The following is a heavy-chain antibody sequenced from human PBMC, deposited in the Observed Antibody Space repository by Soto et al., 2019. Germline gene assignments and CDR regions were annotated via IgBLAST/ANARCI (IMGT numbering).Heavy chain of an antibody. Sequence: VESLTISCKGSGYSFTSYWIGWVRQMPGKGLEWMGIIYPGDSDTRYSPSFQGQVAFSADKSISTAYLQWSGLKASDTAIYYCARRLSTGWFFDFWGQGTLVTVSS. CDR1: GYSFTSYW. D-gene: IGHD6-19*01. V-gene: IGHV5-51*01. J-gene: IGHJ4*02. CDR3: ARRLSTGWFFDF. CDR2: IYPGDSDT.